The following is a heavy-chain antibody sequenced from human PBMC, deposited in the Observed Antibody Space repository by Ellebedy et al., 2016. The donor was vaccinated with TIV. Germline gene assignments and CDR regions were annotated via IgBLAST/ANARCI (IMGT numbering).Heavy chain of an antibody. CDR1: GGSFSGYY. CDR2: INHSGST. Sequence: SETLSLXCAVYGGSFSGYYRSWIRQPPGKGLEWIGEINHSGSTNYNPSLKSRVTISVDTSKNQFSLKLSSVTAADTAVYYCARAVVVAGLLYYYYGMDVWGQGTTVTVSS. CDR3: ARAVVVAGLLYYYYGMDV. D-gene: IGHD2-15*01. V-gene: IGHV4-34*01. J-gene: IGHJ6*02.